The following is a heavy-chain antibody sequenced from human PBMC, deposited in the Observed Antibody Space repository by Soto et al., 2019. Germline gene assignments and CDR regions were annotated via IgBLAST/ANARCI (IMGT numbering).Heavy chain of an antibody. D-gene: IGHD3-10*01. J-gene: IGHJ5*02. CDR2: IFIDGTT. CDR1: GFTFSSYD. CDR3: AKVGPYDSGSYMFRYDRFGP. Sequence: PGGSLRLSCAASGFTFSSYDMHWVRQATGKGLEWVSAIFIDGTTHYGVSVKGRFTISRDSARNTLYLQMNGLRVDDTAVYYCAKVGPYDSGSYMFRYDRFGPWGQGTQVTVSS. V-gene: IGHV3-13*01.